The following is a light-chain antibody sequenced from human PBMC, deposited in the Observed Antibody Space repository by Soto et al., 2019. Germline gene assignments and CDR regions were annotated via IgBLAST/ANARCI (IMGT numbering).Light chain of an antibody. J-gene: IGKJ2*01. CDR2: GAS. V-gene: IGKV3-20*01. CDR1: QSVNNNY. Sequence: EIVLMQSPGTLSLSQGERATLSCRASQSVNNNYLAWFQHKAGQAPRLLIYGASSRATGIPDRFSGSGSGTDFTLTVSRLEPEDFGVYFCQQYGSSYTFGQGTKLEIK. CDR3: QQYGSSYT.